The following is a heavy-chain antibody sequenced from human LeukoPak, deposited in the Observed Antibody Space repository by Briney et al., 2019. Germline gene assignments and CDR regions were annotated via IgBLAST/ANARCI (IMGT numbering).Heavy chain of an antibody. CDR2: IYYSGST. D-gene: IGHD6-19*01. V-gene: IGHV4-59*08. J-gene: IGHJ4*02. Sequence: SETLSLTCTVSGGSISSYYWSWIRQPPGKGLEWIGYIYYSGSTYYNPSVKSRATISRDTSKNQSSLKLTSVTAADTAVYYCARHEGTYSGGWYYVDYWGQGTLVTVSS. CDR3: ARHEGTYSGGWYYVDY. CDR1: GGSISSYY.